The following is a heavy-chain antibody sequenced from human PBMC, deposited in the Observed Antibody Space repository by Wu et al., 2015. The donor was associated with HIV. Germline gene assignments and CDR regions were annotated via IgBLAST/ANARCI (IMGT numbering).Heavy chain of an antibody. CDR2: INPNSGGT. CDR1: GYTFTGYY. D-gene: IGHD3-10*01. V-gene: IGHV1-2*02. Sequence: QVQLVQSGAEVKKPGASVKVSCKASGYTFTGYYMHWVRQAPGQGLEWMGWINPNSGGTNYAQKFQGRVTMTRDTSISTAYMELSRLRSDDTAVYYCARDTGGYYGSGSYYILHPFDYWGQGTLVTVSS. CDR3: ARDTGGYYGSGSYYILHPFDY. J-gene: IGHJ4*02.